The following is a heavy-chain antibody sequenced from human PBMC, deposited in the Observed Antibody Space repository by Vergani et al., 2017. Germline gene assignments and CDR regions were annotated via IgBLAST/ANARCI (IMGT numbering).Heavy chain of an antibody. V-gene: IGHV3-23*01. CDR3: AKRKLEQWLARTPFDY. CDR2: ISGSGGST. CDR1: GFTFSSYA. J-gene: IGHJ4*02. D-gene: IGHD6-19*01. Sequence: EVQLLESGGGLVQPGGSLRLSCAASGFTFSSYAMSWVRQAPGKGLEWVSAISGSGGSTYYADSVKGRFTISRDNSKNTLYLQMNSLRAEDTAVYYCAKRKLEQWLARTPFDYWGQGTLVTVSS.